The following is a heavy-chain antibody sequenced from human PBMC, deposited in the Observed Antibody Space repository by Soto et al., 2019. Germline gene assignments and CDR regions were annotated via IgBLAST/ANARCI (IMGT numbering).Heavy chain of an antibody. V-gene: IGHV4-34*01. Sequence: SETLSLTCAVYGGSFSVYYWSWIRQPPGKGLEWIGEINHSGSTNYHPSLKSRVTISVDTSKNQFSLKLSSVTAADTAVYYCAREVVVAAKYYYYYMDVWGKGTTVTVSS. CDR2: INHSGST. CDR3: AREVVVAAKYYYYYMDV. J-gene: IGHJ6*03. D-gene: IGHD2-15*01. CDR1: GGSFSVYY.